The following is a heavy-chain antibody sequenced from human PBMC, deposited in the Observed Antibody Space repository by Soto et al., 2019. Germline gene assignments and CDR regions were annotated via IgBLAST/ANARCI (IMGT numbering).Heavy chain of an antibody. CDR2: ISYDGSNK. Sequence: GGSLRLSCAASGFTFSSYGMHWVRQAPGKGLEWVAVISYDGSNKYYADSVKGRFTISRDNSKNTLYLQMNSLRAEDTAVYYCAKELFDPYYYYGMDVWGQGTTVTVSS. CDR3: AKELFDPYYYYGMDV. V-gene: IGHV3-30*18. CDR1: GFTFSSYG. J-gene: IGHJ6*02.